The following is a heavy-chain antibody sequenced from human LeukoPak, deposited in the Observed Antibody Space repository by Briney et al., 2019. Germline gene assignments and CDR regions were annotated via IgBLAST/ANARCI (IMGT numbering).Heavy chain of an antibody. CDR3: ATQLGYCSSTSCYADKVDY. Sequence: SETLSLTCTVSGGSISSSSYYWGWIRQPPGKGLEWIGSIYYSGSTYYNPSLKSRVTISVDTSKNQFSLKLSSVTAADTAVYYCATQLGYCSSTSCYADKVDYWGQGTLVTVSS. J-gene: IGHJ4*02. CDR2: IYYSGST. D-gene: IGHD2-2*01. CDR1: GGSISSSSYY. V-gene: IGHV4-39*01.